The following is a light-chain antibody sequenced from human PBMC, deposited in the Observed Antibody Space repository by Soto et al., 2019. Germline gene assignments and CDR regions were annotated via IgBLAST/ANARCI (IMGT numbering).Light chain of an antibody. CDR2: EVS. Sequence: QSALTQPASVSGSPGQSITISCTGTSGDIGSYTYVSWYQQYPGKAPKLLIYEVSNRPSGVSNRFSGSKSGNTASLTISGLQAEDEADYYCSSYTSSSTLVFGGGTKLTVL. V-gene: IGLV2-14*01. J-gene: IGLJ2*01. CDR3: SSYTSSSTLV. CDR1: SGDIGSYTY.